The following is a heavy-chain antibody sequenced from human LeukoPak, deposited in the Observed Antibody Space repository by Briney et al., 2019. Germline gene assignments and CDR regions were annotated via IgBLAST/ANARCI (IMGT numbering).Heavy chain of an antibody. J-gene: IGHJ5*02. CDR1: GGSFSGYY. D-gene: IGHD2-15*01. CDR3: ARTVQYCSGGSCYSWYLLADNWFDP. V-gene: IGHV4-34*01. Sequence: PSETLSLTCAVYGGSFSGYYWSSIRQPPGKGLEWIGEINHSGGTNYNPSLKSRVTISVDTSKNQFSLKLSSVTAADTAVYYCARTVQYCSGGSCYSWYLLADNWFDPWGQGTLVTVSS. CDR2: INHSGGT.